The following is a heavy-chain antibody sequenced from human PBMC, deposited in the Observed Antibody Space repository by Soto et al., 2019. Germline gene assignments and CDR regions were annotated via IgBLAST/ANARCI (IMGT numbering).Heavy chain of an antibody. J-gene: IGHJ4*02. CDR3: AASRTTTVVTGPFDD. CDR2: IVVGSGNT. Sequence: SVKVSCKASGFTFTSSAMQWVRQARGQRLEWIGWIVVGSGNTNYAQKFQERVTITRDMSTSTAYMELSSLRSEDTAVYYCAASRTTTVVTGPFDDWGQGTLVTVSS. CDR1: GFTFTSSA. V-gene: IGHV1-58*02. D-gene: IGHD4-17*01.